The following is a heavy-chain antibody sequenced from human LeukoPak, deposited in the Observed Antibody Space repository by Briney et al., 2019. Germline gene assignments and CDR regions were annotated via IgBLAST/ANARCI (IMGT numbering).Heavy chain of an antibody. CDR3: AREKRNWNDVKSYYYYYMDV. CDR1: GGSFSGYY. CDR2: IDYSGDT. Sequence: SSETLSLTCAVYGGSFSGYYWTWIRQPPGKGLEWIGYIDYSGDTNYKASLKSRVTFSIDTSKKQFSLNLTSVTAADTAMYFCAREKRNWNDVKSYYYYYMDVWGKGTTVTISS. J-gene: IGHJ6*03. D-gene: IGHD1-1*01. V-gene: IGHV4-34*11.